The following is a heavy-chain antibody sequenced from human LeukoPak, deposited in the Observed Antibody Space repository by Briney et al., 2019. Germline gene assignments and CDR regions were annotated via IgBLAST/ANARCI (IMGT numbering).Heavy chain of an antibody. CDR3: ATSRWPRDANFDY. CDR1: GGSISSSSYY. V-gene: IGHV4-39*07. D-gene: IGHD6-13*01. CDR2: IYYSGST. J-gene: IGHJ4*02. Sequence: SETLSLTCTVSGGSISSSSYYWGWIRQPPGKGLEWIGSIYYSGSTYYNPSLKSRVTISVDTSKNQFSLKLSSVTAADTAVYYCATSRWPRDANFDYWGQGTLVTVSS.